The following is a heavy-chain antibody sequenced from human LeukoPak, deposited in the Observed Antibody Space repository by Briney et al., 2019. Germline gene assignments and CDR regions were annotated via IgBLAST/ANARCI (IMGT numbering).Heavy chain of an antibody. D-gene: IGHD3-22*01. CDR2: INHSGST. J-gene: IGHJ4*02. CDR3: ARGGRYYDSSGYQL. Sequence: SETLSLTCAVYGGSFSGYYWSWIRQPPGKGLEWIGEINHSGSTNYNPSLKSRVTISVDTSKNQFSLKLSSVTAADTAVYYCARGGRYYDSSGYQLWGQGTLVTVSS. V-gene: IGHV4-34*01. CDR1: GGSFSGYY.